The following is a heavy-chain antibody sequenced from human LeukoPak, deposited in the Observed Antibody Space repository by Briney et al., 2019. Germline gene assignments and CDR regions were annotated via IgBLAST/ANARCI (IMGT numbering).Heavy chain of an antibody. J-gene: IGHJ4*02. CDR2: ISSSSSSI. CDR3: ASSVWGSYRYFDY. Sequence: PGGSLRLSCAASGFTLSSYSMNWVRQAPGKGLEWVSSISSSSSSIYYADSVKGRFTISRDNAKHSLYLQMNSLRAEDTAVYYCASSVWGSYRYFDYWGQGTLVTVSS. V-gene: IGHV3-21*01. D-gene: IGHD3-16*02. CDR1: GFTLSSYS.